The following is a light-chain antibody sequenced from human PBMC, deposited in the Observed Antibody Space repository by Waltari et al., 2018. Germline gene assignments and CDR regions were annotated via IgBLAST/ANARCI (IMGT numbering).Light chain of an antibody. Sequence: ENLLTQSPGTLSLSPGERATLSCRASQSVSSNLAWYQQKPGKVPRLLSYDASNMATGIPARFSGSGAETDFILTISSLEPEDFAVYYCQQRTHSLTFGGGTKVEIK. CDR1: QSVSSN. CDR2: DAS. V-gene: IGKV3-11*01. CDR3: QQRTHSLT. J-gene: IGKJ4*01.